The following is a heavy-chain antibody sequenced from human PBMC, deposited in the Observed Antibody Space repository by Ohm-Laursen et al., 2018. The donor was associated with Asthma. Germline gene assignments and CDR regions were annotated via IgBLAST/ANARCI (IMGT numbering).Heavy chain of an antibody. J-gene: IGHJ2*01. CDR3: ARDLQDSSGEYWYFDL. Sequence: SETLSLTCTVSGGSVSSGSYYWSWIRQPPGKGLEWIGYIYYSGSTNYNPSLKSRVTISVDTSKNQFSLKLSSVTAADTAVYYCARDLQDSSGEYWYFDLWGRGTLVTVSS. D-gene: IGHD3-22*01. CDR2: IYYSGST. CDR1: GGSVSSGSYY. V-gene: IGHV4-61*01.